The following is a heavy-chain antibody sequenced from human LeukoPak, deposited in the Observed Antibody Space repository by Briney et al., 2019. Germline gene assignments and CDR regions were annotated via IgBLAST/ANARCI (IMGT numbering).Heavy chain of an antibody. D-gene: IGHD2-15*01. V-gene: IGHV1-18*01. CDR2: ISAYNGNT. CDR1: GYTFTSYG. Sequence: ASVTVSCKASGYTFTSYGISWVRQAPGQGLEWMGWISAYNGNTNYAQKLQGRVTMTTDTSTSTAYMELRSLRPDDTAVYYCARPHLGYCSGGSCYGAWFDPWGQGTLVTVSS. J-gene: IGHJ5*02. CDR3: ARPHLGYCSGGSCYGAWFDP.